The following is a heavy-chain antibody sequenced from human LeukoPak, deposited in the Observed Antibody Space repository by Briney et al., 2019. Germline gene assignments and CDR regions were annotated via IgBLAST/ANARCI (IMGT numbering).Heavy chain of an antibody. Sequence: GGSLRLSCAASGFIVSGDFMSWVRQAPGKGLEWVSVIYSDDSTYYADSVEGRFTISRDNSKNTLDLQMTGLRAEDTAVYYCARERGRGRDSPWFDYWGQGTLVTVSS. CDR2: IYSDDST. V-gene: IGHV3-53*01. D-gene: IGHD1-26*01. CDR3: ARERGRGRDSPWFDY. J-gene: IGHJ4*02. CDR1: GFIVSGDF.